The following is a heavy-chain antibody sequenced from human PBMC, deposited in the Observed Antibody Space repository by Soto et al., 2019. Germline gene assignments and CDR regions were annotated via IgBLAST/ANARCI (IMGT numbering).Heavy chain of an antibody. Sequence: SETLSLTCTVPGGSIRSYYWSCIRQPSGKGLEWIGYIYYSGSTNYNPSLKSRVTISVDTSKNQFSLKLSSVTAADTAVYYCAREGSYKNYYYYGMDVWGQGTTVTVSS. CDR2: IYYSGST. CDR3: AREGSYKNYYYYGMDV. CDR1: GGSIRSYY. D-gene: IGHD2-15*01. J-gene: IGHJ6*02. V-gene: IGHV4-59*01.